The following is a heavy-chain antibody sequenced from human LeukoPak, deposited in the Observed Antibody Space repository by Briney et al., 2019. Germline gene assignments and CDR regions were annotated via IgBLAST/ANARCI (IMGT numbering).Heavy chain of an antibody. CDR2: INPNSGGT. D-gene: IGHD3-10*01. Sequence: ASVKVSCKASGYTFTGYYMHWVRQAPGQGLEWMGWINPNSGGTNYAQKFQGRVTMTRDTSISTAYMELSRLRSDDTAVYYCARDQRRVSGSYYNRYYMDVWGKGTTVTVSS. CDR1: GYTFTGYY. V-gene: IGHV1-2*02. J-gene: IGHJ6*03. CDR3: ARDQRRVSGSYYNRYYMDV.